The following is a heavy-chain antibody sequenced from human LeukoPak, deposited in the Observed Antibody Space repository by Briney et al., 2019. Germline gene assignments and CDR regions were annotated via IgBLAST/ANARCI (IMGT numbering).Heavy chain of an antibody. CDR2: INPKSGGT. CDR1: GYTFTGYY. J-gene: IGHJ3*02. D-gene: IGHD6-13*01. V-gene: IGHV1-2*02. Sequence: AASVKVSCKASGYTFTGYYIHWVRQAPGQGLEWMGWINPKSGGTNYAQKFQGSVTMSRDTSISTAYMELRRLRSDDTAVYYCARPRSSWYSDAFDIWGQGTMVTVSS. CDR3: ARPRSSWYSDAFDI.